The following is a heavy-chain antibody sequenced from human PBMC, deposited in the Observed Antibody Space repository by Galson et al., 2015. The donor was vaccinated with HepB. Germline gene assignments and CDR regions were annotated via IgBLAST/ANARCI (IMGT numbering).Heavy chain of an antibody. J-gene: IGHJ3*02. CDR1: GYTFTSYG. V-gene: IGHV1-18*01. D-gene: IGHD5-18*01. Sequence: SVKVSCKASGYTFTSYGISWVRQAPGQGLEWMGWISAYNGNTNYAQKLQGRVTMTTDTSTSTAYMELRSLRSDDTAVYYCARGGWIQLWVDHAFDIWGQGTMVTVSS. CDR3: ARGGWIQLWVDHAFDI. CDR2: ISAYNGNT.